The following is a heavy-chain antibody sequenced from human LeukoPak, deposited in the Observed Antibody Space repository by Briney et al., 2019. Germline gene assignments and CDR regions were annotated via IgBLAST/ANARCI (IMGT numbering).Heavy chain of an antibody. V-gene: IGHV3-9*01. Sequence: GGSLRLSCAASGFTFDDYAMHWVRQAPGKGLEWVSGISWNSGSIGYADSVKGRFTISRDNAKNSLYLQMNSLRAEDTALYYCAKDTSFDYGDQPHFDYWGQGTLVTVSS. J-gene: IGHJ4*02. CDR1: GFTFDDYA. CDR2: ISWNSGSI. CDR3: AKDTSFDYGDQPHFDY. D-gene: IGHD4-17*01.